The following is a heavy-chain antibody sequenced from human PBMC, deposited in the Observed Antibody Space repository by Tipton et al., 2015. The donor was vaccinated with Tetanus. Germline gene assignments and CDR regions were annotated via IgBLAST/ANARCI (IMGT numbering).Heavy chain of an antibody. CDR2: IYTSGST. D-gene: IGHD6-13*01. J-gene: IGHJ4*02. Sequence: TLSLTCSVSGDSISSFYWSWIRQPAGKGLEWIGRIYTSGSTNYNPSLKSRVTMPVDTSKRQFSLKLNSVTAADTAVYYCARGWGSSWYYFDCWGQGILVTVSS. V-gene: IGHV4-4*07. CDR3: ARGWGSSWYYFDC. CDR1: GDSISSFY.